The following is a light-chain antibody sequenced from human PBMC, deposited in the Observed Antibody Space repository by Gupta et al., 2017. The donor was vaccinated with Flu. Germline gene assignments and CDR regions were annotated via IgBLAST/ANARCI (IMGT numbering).Light chain of an antibody. V-gene: IGLV2-14*01. Sequence: QSALTQPASVSGSPGQSITISCTGTSRDVGGYKYVSWYQQHPGKAPKLLIYEVSNRPSGASNRFSGSKSGNTASLTISGLQAEDEADYYCSSYTSSSTLVVFGGGTKLTVL. J-gene: IGLJ2*01. CDR3: SSYTSSSTLVV. CDR2: EVS. CDR1: SRDVGGYKY.